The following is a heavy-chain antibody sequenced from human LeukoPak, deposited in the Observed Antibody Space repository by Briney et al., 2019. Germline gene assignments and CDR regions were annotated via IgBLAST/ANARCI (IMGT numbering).Heavy chain of an antibody. CDR1: AFIFSGHW. V-gene: IGHV3-53*01. J-gene: IGHJ5*02. Sequence: GGSLRLSCEGSAFIFSGHWMNWVRQAPGKGLKWVSVIYSGGSTYYADSVKGRFTISRDNSKNTLYLQMNSLRAEDTAVYYCASRATVTTDRFWFDPWGQGTLVTVSS. CDR2: IYSGGST. D-gene: IGHD4-11*01. CDR3: ASRATVTTDRFWFDP.